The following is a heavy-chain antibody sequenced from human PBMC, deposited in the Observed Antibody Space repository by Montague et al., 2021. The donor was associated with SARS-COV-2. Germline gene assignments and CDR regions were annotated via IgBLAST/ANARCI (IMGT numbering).Heavy chain of an antibody. D-gene: IGHD1-26*01. CDR2: IYYSGSI. V-gene: IGHV4-59*08. CDR1: GDSISRYY. Sequence: SETLSLTCTVSGDSISRYYWTWIRQPPGKGLEWIGYIYYSGSINYNPSLKSRVTISVDTSKNQFSLKLSSVTAAGTAVYYCARHTSATHSFFDSWGQGTLVTVSS. J-gene: IGHJ4*02. CDR3: ARHTSATHSFFDS.